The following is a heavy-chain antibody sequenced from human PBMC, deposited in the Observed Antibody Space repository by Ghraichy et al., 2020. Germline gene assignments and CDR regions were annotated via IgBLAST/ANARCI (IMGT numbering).Heavy chain of an antibody. V-gene: IGHV2-5*02. CDR2: IYWDDDK. Sequence: PTLVKPTQTLTLTCTFSGFSLSTNGVGVGWIRQPPGKALEWLALIYWDDDKLYSPSLKNSLTIIKDTSKNQVVLIMTNVDPVDTATYFCAHRQMGYRSPWDWGYFDYWSQGTLVTVSS. CDR1: GFSLSTNGVG. CDR3: AHRQMGYRSPWDWGYFDY. J-gene: IGHJ4*02. D-gene: IGHD3/OR15-3a*01.